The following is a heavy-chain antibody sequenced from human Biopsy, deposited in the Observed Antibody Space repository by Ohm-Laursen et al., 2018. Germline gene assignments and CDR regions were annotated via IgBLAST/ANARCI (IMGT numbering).Heavy chain of an antibody. J-gene: IGHJ6*02. CDR1: GFTVNDHA. V-gene: IGHV3-9*01. D-gene: IGHD1-14*01. CDR2: ISWDSGRI. CDR3: ARSPGRDRMDV. Sequence: SLRLSCTASGFTVNDHAMHWVRQPPGTGLEWVSGISWDSGRIGYADSVKGRFTVSRDNAKNSLYLQMNSLRAEDTAVYHRARSPGRDRMDVWGQGTTVIVSS.